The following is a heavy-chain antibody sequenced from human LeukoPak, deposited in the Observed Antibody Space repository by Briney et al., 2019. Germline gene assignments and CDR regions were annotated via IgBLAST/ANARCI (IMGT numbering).Heavy chain of an antibody. D-gene: IGHD1-26*01. CDR3: AKTGRRVGATGRFDY. J-gene: IGHJ4*02. CDR2: ISGSGGST. CDR1: GFTVSINY. V-gene: IGHV3-23*01. Sequence: GGSLRLSCAASGFTVSINYMTWVRQAPGKGLEWVSAISGSGGSTYYADSVKGRFTISRDNSKNTLYLQMNSLRAEDTAVYYCAKTGRRVGATGRFDYWGQGTLVTVSS.